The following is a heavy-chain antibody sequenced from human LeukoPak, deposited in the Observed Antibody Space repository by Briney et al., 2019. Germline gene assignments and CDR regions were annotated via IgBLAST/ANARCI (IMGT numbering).Heavy chain of an antibody. V-gene: IGHV4-61*02. D-gene: IGHD4-17*01. CDR1: GGSISSGSYY. CDR2: IYTSGST. Sequence: PSETLSLTCTVSGGSISSGSYYWSWLRQPAGKGLEWIGRIYTSGSTNYNPSLKSRVTISVDTSKNQFSLKLSSVTAADTAVYYCARVPTVTTPAYYYYMDVWGKGTTVTISS. CDR3: ARVPTVTTPAYYYYMDV. J-gene: IGHJ6*03.